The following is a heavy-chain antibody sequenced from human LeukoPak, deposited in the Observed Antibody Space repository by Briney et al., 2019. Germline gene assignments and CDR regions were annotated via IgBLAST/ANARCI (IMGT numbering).Heavy chain of an antibody. CDR3: ARGKANYYGSGSYSLSVDP. Sequence: GASVKVSCKASGYTFTGYYMHWVRQAPGQGLEWMGWINPNSGGTNYAQKFQGRVTMTRDTSISTAYMELSRLRSDDTAVYYCARGKANYYGSGSYSLSVDPWGQGTLVTVSS. V-gene: IGHV1-2*02. CDR1: GYTFTGYY. CDR2: INPNSGGT. D-gene: IGHD3-10*01. J-gene: IGHJ5*02.